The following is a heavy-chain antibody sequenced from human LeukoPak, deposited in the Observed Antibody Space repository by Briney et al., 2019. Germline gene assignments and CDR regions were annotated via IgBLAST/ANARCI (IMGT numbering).Heavy chain of an antibody. D-gene: IGHD1-7*01. J-gene: IGHJ4*02. CDR2: VSDGGDTT. Sequence: GGSLRLSCAASGFTFSTYAMSWVRQAPGKGLEWVSAVSDGGDTTYYADSVKGRFTISRDNSKNTVDLEMNSLRAEDTALYYCVKEVRGTSYGDYWGQGTLVTVSS. V-gene: IGHV3-23*01. CDR3: VKEVRGTSYGDY. CDR1: GFTFSTYA.